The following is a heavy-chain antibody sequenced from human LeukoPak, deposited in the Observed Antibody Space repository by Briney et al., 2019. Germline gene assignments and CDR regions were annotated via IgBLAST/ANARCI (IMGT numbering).Heavy chain of an antibody. CDR1: GYTFTGYY. V-gene: IGHV1-2*02. CDR2: INPNSGGT. D-gene: IGHD5-18*01. CDR3: ASSHKGAAIEDY. Sequence: ASVTVSCKASGYTFTGYYMHWVRQAPGQGLEWMGWINPNSGGTKYAQKFEGRVTMTRDTSISTAYMELSRLRSDDTAVYYCASSHKGAAIEDYWGQGTRVTVSS. J-gene: IGHJ4*02.